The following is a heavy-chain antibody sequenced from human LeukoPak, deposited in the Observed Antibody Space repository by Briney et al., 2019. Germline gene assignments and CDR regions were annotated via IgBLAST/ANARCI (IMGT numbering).Heavy chain of an antibody. Sequence: PSETLSLTCAVYGGSFSGYYWSWIRQPPGKGLEWIGEINHSGSTNYNPSLKSRVTISVDTSKNQFSLKLSSVTAADTAVYYCARGGYCSSTSCYYSDYWGQGTLVTVSS. CDR3: ARGGYCSSTSCYYSDY. CDR2: INHSGST. D-gene: IGHD2-2*03. J-gene: IGHJ4*02. CDR1: GGSFSGYY. V-gene: IGHV4-34*01.